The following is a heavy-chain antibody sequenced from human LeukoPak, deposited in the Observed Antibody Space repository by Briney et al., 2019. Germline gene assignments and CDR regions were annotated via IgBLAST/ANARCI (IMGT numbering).Heavy chain of an antibody. CDR3: AKGGSGDYYFDY. V-gene: IGHV3-7*03. Sequence: GGSLRLSCAASGFTFSSYWMSWVRQAPGKGLEWVANIKQDGSEKYYVDSVKGRFTISRDNAKNPLYLQMNSLRAEDTALYYCAKGGSGDYYFDYWGQGTLVTVSS. CDR1: GFTFSSYW. J-gene: IGHJ4*02. D-gene: IGHD3-10*01. CDR2: IKQDGSEK.